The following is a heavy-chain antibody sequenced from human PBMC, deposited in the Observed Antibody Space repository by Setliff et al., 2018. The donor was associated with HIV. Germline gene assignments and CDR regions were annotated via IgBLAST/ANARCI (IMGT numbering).Heavy chain of an antibody. J-gene: IGHJ4*02. CDR3: ARDRPYSGYPD. Sequence: PSETLSLTCAAYGGSFSDHYWTWIRQPPGKGLEWIGEINQSGISNFNPSLKSRVTMPIDTPKNQFSLKLSSVTAADTAVYYCARDRPYSGYPDWGQGTLVTVS. CDR1: GGSFSDHY. CDR2: INQSGIS. V-gene: IGHV4-34*01. D-gene: IGHD5-12*01.